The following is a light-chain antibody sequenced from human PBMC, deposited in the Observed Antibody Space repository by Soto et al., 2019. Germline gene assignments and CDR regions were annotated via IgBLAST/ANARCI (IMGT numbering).Light chain of an antibody. V-gene: IGKV3-20*01. CDR3: QQYGSSPGT. CDR1: QSISDGY. Sequence: EIVLTQSPGTLSLSSGERATLSCRASQSISDGYLAWYQQKPGQAPRLLIYDTSTRATGIPDRFSGSGSGTDSALTINRVEPEDCAIYFCQQYGSSPGTFGHGTKVAVK. CDR2: DTS. J-gene: IGKJ1*01.